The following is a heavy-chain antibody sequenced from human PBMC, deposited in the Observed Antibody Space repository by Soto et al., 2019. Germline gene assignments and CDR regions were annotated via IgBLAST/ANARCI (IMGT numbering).Heavy chain of an antibody. CDR1: GFTFSSYA. Sequence: EVQLLESGGGLVQPGGSLRLSCAASGFTFSSYAMSWVRQAPGKGLEWVSAISGSGGSTYYADSVKGRFTISRDNSRNTLYLQMSRLRAEDTAVYYCAKDSFHGVIPYYFDYWGQGTLVTVSS. CDR2: ISGSGGST. V-gene: IGHV3-23*01. J-gene: IGHJ4*02. D-gene: IGHD3-16*02. CDR3: AKDSFHGVIPYYFDY.